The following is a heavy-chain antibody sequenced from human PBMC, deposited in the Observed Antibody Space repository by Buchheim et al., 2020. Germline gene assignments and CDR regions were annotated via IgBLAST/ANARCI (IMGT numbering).Heavy chain of an antibody. CDR3: ARADSGRYYALDY. Sequence: QVQLQESGSGLVKPSQTLSLTCAVSGGSISSGGYSWSWIRQPPGKGLEWIGYIYHSGSTYYNPSLKSRVTISVDRSKNQFSLKLSSVTAADTAVYYCARADSGRYYALDYWGQGTL. V-gene: IGHV4-30-2*01. CDR1: GGSISSGGYS. D-gene: IGHD1-26*01. CDR2: IYHSGST. J-gene: IGHJ4*02.